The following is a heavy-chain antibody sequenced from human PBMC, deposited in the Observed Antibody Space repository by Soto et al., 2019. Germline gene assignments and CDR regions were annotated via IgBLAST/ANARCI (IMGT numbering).Heavy chain of an antibody. D-gene: IGHD6-13*01. CDR2: INPSGGST. V-gene: IGHV1-46*01. Sequence: GASVKVSCKASGYTFTSYYMHWVRQAPGQGLEWMGIINPSGGSTSYAQKFQGRVTITADESTSTAYMEMSSLRSEDTAVYYCARAGRAAAGHSTYNWFDPWGQGTLVTVSS. CDR3: ARAGRAAAGHSTYNWFDP. CDR1: GYTFTSYY. J-gene: IGHJ5*02.